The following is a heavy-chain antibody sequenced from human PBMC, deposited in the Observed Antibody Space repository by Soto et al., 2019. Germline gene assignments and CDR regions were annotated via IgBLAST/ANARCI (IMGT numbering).Heavy chain of an antibody. V-gene: IGHV4-39*01. Sequence: PSENLSLTCTVSGGSIYRSGYYWGWIRQPPGRGLEWVGNIDYNGVTYSNPSLKSRVTISRDTSENQFCLNLTLVTAADTALYYCGKVLVGATGHTDSDSWGPGTLATVSS. CDR2: IDYNGVT. J-gene: IGHJ4*02. CDR3: GKVLVGATGHTDSDS. D-gene: IGHD2-15*01. CDR1: GGSIYRSGYY.